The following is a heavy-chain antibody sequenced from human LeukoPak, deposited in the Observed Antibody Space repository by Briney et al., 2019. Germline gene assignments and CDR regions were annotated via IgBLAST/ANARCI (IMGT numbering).Heavy chain of an antibody. CDR3: AWSGQYFDLDY. Sequence: PGGSLRLSCAASGFTFGSYSMNWVRQAPGKGLEWVSSITTSSNYIYYADSVRGRFTIFRDNAKNSLYLQMNSLRADETAVYYCAWSGQYFDLDYWGQGTLVTVSS. J-gene: IGHJ4*02. V-gene: IGHV3-21*01. CDR1: GFTFGSYS. D-gene: IGHD3-9*01. CDR2: ITTSSNYI.